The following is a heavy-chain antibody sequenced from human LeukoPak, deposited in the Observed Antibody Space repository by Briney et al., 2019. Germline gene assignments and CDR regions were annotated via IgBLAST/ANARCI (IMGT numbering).Heavy chain of an antibody. V-gene: IGHV3-30*04. CDR2: ISYDGSNK. Sequence: PGGSLRLSCAASGFTFSSYAMHWVRQAPGKGLEWVAVISYDGSNKYYADSVKGRFTISRDNSKNTLYLQMNSLRAEDTAVYYCARDRTYSGWYIDYWGQGTLVTVSS. CDR3: ARDRTYSGWYIDY. D-gene: IGHD6-19*01. J-gene: IGHJ4*02. CDR1: GFTFSSYA.